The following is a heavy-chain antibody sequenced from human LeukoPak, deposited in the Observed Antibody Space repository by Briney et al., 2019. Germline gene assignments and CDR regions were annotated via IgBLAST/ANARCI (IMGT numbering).Heavy chain of an antibody. J-gene: IGHJ4*02. CDR3: AKDAYAPNSSGYGC. D-gene: IGHD3-22*01. CDR2: IKQDGSEK. V-gene: IGHV3-7*03. Sequence: GGSLRLSCAASGFTFSSYGMSWVRQAPGKGLEWVANIKQDGSEKYYVDSVKGRFTISRDNAKNSLYLQMNSLRAEDTAVYYCAKDAYAPNSSGYGCWGQGTLVTVSS. CDR1: GFTFSSYG.